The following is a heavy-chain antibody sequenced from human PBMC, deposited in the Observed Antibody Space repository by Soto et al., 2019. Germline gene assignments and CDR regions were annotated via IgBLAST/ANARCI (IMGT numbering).Heavy chain of an antibody. J-gene: IGHJ2*01. CDR1: GFSFNNYA. V-gene: IGHV3-23*04. CDR2: ISVSGST. CDR3: ASPGDIEVLGGYWYFDL. Sequence: EVQLVESGGGLVQPGGSLRLSCAASGFSFNNYAMSWVRQAPGKGLEWVSGISVSGSTYHADSVKGRFTISRDNSKSTAFLQMNSLRAEDTAVYYCASPGDIEVLGGYWYFDLWGRGTLVTVSS. D-gene: IGHD5-12*01.